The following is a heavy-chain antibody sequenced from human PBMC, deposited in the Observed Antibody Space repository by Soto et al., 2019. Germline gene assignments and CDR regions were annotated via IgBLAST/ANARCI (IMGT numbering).Heavy chain of an antibody. CDR3: AREGNRFQH. CDR1: GFAFSDYY. J-gene: IGHJ1*01. Sequence: QVQLVESGGGLVQPGGSLRLSCAASGFAFSDYYMSWIRQAPGKGLEWISYISGTANTIFYADSVKGRFTISRDNAKNSLYLQMNSLRAEDTAVCYCAREGNRFQHWGQGTLVTVSS. CDR2: ISGTANTI. D-gene: IGHD3-10*01. V-gene: IGHV3-11*01.